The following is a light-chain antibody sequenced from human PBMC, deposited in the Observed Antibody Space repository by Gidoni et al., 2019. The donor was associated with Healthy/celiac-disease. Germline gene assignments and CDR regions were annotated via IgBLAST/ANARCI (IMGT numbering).Light chain of an antibody. V-gene: IGLV1-47*01. CDR3: AAWDDSLSGVV. CDR2: RNN. Sequence: QSVLPQPPSASGTPRQRVTISCSGSSPNSGSNYVYWYQQLPGTAPKLLIYRNNQRPSGVPDRFSGSKSGTSASLASSGLRYEDEADYYCAAWDDSLSGVVFGGGTKLTVL. J-gene: IGLJ2*01. CDR1: SPNSGSNY.